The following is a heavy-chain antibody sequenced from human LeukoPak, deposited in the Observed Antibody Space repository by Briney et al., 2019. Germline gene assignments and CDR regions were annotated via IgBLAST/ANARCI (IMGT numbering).Heavy chain of an antibody. V-gene: IGHV4-30-4*08. J-gene: IGHJ6*02. D-gene: IGHD4-11*01. CDR1: GGSINSGGYY. Sequence: SSETLSLTCTVSGGSINSGGYYWNWIRQHPGKGLEWIGYIYKSGNTYYNPSLKSRVTISVDTSKNQFSLKLSSVTAADTAVYYCARGANYSNYQKLSRYYYYGMDVWGQGTTVTVSS. CDR3: ARGANYSNYQKLSRYYYYGMDV. CDR2: IYKSGNT.